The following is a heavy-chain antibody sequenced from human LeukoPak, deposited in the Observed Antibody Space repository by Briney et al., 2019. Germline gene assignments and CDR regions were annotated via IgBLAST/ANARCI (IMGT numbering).Heavy chain of an antibody. V-gene: IGHV4-34*01. Sequence: PSETLSLTCAVYGGSFSGYYWSWIRQPPEKGLEWIGEINHGGSTNYNPSLKSRVTISVDTSKNQFSLKLSSVTAADTAVYYCSRGLRLGSSGYYKRYNWFDPWGQGTLVTVSS. CDR1: GGSFSGYY. CDR3: SRGLRLGSSGYYKRYNWFDP. D-gene: IGHD3-22*01. CDR2: INHGGST. J-gene: IGHJ5*02.